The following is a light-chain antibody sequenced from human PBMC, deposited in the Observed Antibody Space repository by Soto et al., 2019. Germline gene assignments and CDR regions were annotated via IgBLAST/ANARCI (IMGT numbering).Light chain of an antibody. CDR2: GAS. Sequence: EIVMTQSPATLSVSPGERATLSCRASQSVSSNLAWYQQKPGQAPRLLIYGASTRATGIPARFSGSGSGTESTLQLSSRQSDEFVVYYGPQRSSGLWALGKGSKVDIK. CDR3: PQRSSGLWA. V-gene: IGKV3-15*01. J-gene: IGKJ1*01. CDR1: QSVSSN.